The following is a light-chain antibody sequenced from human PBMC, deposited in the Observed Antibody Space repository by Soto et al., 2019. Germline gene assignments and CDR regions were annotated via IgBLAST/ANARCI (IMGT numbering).Light chain of an antibody. Sequence: QSALTQPASVSGSPGQSITISCTGTSSDVGSYNLVSWYQQHPGKAPKVMIYEGSKRPSGVSNRFSCSKSGSTASLTISGLQAEDEADYYCCSYAGEAVFGGGTKLTVL. CDR2: EGS. V-gene: IGLV2-23*01. J-gene: IGLJ2*01. CDR3: CSYAGEAV. CDR1: SSDVGSYNL.